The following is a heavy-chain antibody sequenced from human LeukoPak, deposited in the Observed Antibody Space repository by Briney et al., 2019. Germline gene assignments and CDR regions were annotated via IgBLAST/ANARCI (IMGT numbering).Heavy chain of an antibody. D-gene: IGHD6-19*01. Sequence: PGGSLRLSCAASGFTFSSYAMHWVRQAPGKGLEWVAVISYDGSNKYYADSVKGRFTISRDDSKNTLFLQMNNLRVEDTAVYYCAREDSSGWYTAYWGQGTLVTVSS. V-gene: IGHV3-30-3*01. CDR3: AREDSSGWYTAY. J-gene: IGHJ4*02. CDR2: ISYDGSNK. CDR1: GFTFSSYA.